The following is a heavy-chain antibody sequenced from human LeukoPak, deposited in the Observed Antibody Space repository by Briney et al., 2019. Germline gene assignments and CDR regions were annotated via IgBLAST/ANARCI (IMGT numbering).Heavy chain of an antibody. V-gene: IGHV3-30*18. CDR2: ISYDGSNK. CDR1: GFTFSSYG. Sequence: PGGSLRLSCAASGFTFSSYGIHWVRQAPGKGLEWVAVISYDGSNKYYADSVKGRFIISRGNSKNTLYLQMNSLRVEDTAVYYCAKGYSGYEWFFDYWGQGTLVTGSS. D-gene: IGHD5-12*01. CDR3: AKGYSGYEWFFDY. J-gene: IGHJ4*02.